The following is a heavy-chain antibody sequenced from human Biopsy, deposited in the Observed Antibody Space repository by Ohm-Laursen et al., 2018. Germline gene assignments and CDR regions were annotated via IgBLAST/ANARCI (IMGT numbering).Heavy chain of an antibody. CDR2: IFYRGST. D-gene: IGHD3-22*01. V-gene: IGHV4-39*01. CDR3: ARDYDTSGYYYVS. CDR1: GGSISNNNYY. Sequence: GTLSLTCPVSGGSISNNNYYWGWIRQPPGKGLEWIGSIFYRGSTHYKPSLKSRVNISVDTSKNQFSLKFNSVTAADTAVYYCARDYDTSGYYYVSWGQGTLVTVSS. J-gene: IGHJ5*02.